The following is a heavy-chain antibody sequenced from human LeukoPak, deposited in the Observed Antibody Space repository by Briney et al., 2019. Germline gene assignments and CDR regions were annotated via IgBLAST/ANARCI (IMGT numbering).Heavy chain of an antibody. V-gene: IGHV1-46*03. CDR2: INPSGGST. J-gene: IGHJ3*02. CDR3: AGEWELNAFDI. D-gene: IGHD1-26*01. Sequence: GGSLRLSCAASGYTFTSYYMHWVRQAPGQGLEWMGIINPSGGSTSYAQKFQGRVTMTRDTSTSTVYMELSSLRSEDTAVYYCAGEWELNAFDIWGQGTMVTVSS. CDR1: GYTFTSYY.